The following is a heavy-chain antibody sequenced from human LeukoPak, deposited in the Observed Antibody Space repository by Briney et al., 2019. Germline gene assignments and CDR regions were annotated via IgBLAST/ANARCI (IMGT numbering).Heavy chain of an antibody. J-gene: IGHJ6*03. CDR2: INTNTGNP. V-gene: IGHV7-4-1*02. D-gene: IGHD3-9*01. CDR3: ARARYFDWLPGYYYYYMDV. Sequence: GASVKVSCKASGYTFTSYAMNWVRQAPGQGLEWMGWINTNTGNPTYAQGFTGRFVFSLDTSVSTAYLQISSLKAEDTAVYYCARARYFDWLPGYYYYYMDVWGKGTTVTISS. CDR1: GYTFTSYA.